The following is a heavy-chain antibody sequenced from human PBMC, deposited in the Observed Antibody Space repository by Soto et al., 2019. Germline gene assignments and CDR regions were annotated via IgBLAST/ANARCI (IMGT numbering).Heavy chain of an antibody. Sequence: SETLSLTCAVSGGSISSNSWWSWVRQPPGKGLEWIGEIYHSGSTNYNPSLKSRVTISVDKSKNQFSLKLSSVTAADTAVYYCARDSYTGRGYYGMDVWGQGTTVTVSS. CDR2: IYHSGST. CDR3: ARDSYTGRGYYGMDV. J-gene: IGHJ6*02. V-gene: IGHV4-4*02. CDR1: GGSISSNSW. D-gene: IGHD2-2*02.